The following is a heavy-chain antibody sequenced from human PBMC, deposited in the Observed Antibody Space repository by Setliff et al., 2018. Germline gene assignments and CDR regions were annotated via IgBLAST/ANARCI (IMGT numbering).Heavy chain of an antibody. CDR2: TIPIFGTT. Sequence: SVKVSCKASGGTFSTYGISWVRQAPGQGLEWMGGTIPIFGTTNYAQKFQGRVTIITDESTNTAYMELSSLRSDDTAVYYCVREGVDTRSSTDYRYYMDVWGKGTTVTVSS. D-gene: IGHD5-18*01. CDR1: GGTFSTYG. J-gene: IGHJ6*03. V-gene: IGHV1-69*05. CDR3: VREGVDTRSSTDYRYYMDV.